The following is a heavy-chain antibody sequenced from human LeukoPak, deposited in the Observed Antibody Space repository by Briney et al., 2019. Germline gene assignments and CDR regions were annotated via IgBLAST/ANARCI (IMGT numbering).Heavy chain of an antibody. Sequence: SETLSLTCAVYGGSFSGYYWSWIRQPPGKGLEWIGEINHSGSTNYNPSLKSRVTISVDTSKNQFSLKLSSVTAADTAVYYCARVRVGRWGQRPGWFDPWGQGTLVTVSS. J-gene: IGHJ5*02. CDR3: ARVRVGRWGQRPGWFDP. CDR2: INHSGST. D-gene: IGHD2-21*02. CDR1: GGSFSGYY. V-gene: IGHV4-34*01.